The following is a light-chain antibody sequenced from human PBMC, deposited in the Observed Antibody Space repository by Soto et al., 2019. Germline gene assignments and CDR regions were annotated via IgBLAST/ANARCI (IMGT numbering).Light chain of an antibody. Sequence: QSVLTQPASVSGSPGQSISISCTGTSGDVGGYNFVSWYQQHPGKAPKLIIYAVTNPPAGVSNRFSASKSGNTASLTISGLQTEDEADYYCSSFTMSSIVVFGGGTKLTVL. CDR2: AVT. CDR1: SGDVGGYNF. J-gene: IGLJ2*01. CDR3: SSFTMSSIVV. V-gene: IGLV2-14*01.